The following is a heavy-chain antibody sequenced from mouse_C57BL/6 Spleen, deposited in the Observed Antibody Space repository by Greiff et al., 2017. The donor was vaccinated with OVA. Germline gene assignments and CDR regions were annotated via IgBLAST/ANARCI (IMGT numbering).Heavy chain of an antibody. D-gene: IGHD1-1*01. V-gene: IGHV1-42*01. CDR2: INPSTGGT. J-gene: IGHJ3*01. CDR1: GYSFTGYY. CDR3: ARATTVVAED. Sequence: EVQLVESGPELVKPGASVKISCKASGYSFTGYYMNWVKQSPEKSLEWIGEINPSTGGTTYNQKFKAKATLTVDKSSSTAYMQLKSLTSEDSAVYYCARATTVVAEDWGQGTLVTVSA.